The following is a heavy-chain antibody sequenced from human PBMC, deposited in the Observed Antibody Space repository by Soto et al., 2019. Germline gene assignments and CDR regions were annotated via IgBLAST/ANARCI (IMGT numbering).Heavy chain of an antibody. CDR1: GYTFMYFW. Sequence: RGESLKISCHASGYTFMYFWVAWVGQVPGKGLEWMGVIYPVASDIRYSPSFEGHVTISADKSTNTAYLQWSSLEAADTAIYYCARQGTSRGSDYAAFDSWGPGTLVTVSS. J-gene: IGHJ4*02. CDR3: ARQGTSRGSDYAAFDS. D-gene: IGHD3-10*01. V-gene: IGHV5-51*01. CDR2: IYPVASDI.